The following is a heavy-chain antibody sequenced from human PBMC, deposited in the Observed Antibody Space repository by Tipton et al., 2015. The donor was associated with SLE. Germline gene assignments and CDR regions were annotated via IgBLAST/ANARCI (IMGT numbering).Heavy chain of an antibody. CDR3: AILEEELGFDY. J-gene: IGHJ4*02. V-gene: IGHV3-23*03. CDR1: GFTFSSYA. D-gene: IGHD7-27*01. CDR2: IHSGGNT. Sequence: GSLRLSCAASGFTFSSYAMSWVRQAPGRGLEWVSVIHSGGNTYYADSVKGRFTISRENSKNTLYLQMNSLRTEDTAVYYCAILEEELGFDYWGQGTLVTVSS.